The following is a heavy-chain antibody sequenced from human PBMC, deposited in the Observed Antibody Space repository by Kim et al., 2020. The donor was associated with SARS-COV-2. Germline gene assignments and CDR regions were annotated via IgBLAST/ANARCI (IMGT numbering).Heavy chain of an antibody. CDR3: ARGMVGYGMDV. D-gene: IGHD1-26*01. CDR1: GFTVSSNY. CDR2: IYIGGGT. J-gene: IGHJ6*02. V-gene: IGHV3-53*01. Sequence: GGSLRLSCAASGFTVSSNYMSWVRQAPGKGLEWVSVIYIGGGTYYADSVKGRFTISRDNSKNTLYLKMNSLRAEDTAVYYCARGMVGYGMDVWGQETTVTVAS.